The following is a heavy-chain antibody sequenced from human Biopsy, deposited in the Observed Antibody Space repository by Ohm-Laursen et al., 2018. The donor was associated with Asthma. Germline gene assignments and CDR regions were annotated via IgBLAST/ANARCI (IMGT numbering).Heavy chain of an antibody. CDR1: GYTFIGYH. CDR3: AKGQKSPGDRWFDP. CDR2: INPNSGGT. J-gene: IGHJ5*02. V-gene: IGHV1-2*06. D-gene: IGHD7-27*01. Sequence: ASVKVSCKPSGYTFIGYHIHWVRQAPGQGLEWMGRINPNSGGTNYAQKLQGRVTMTSDTSISTAYMELSRLRSDDTALYYCAKGQKSPGDRWFDPWGQGTLVTVSS.